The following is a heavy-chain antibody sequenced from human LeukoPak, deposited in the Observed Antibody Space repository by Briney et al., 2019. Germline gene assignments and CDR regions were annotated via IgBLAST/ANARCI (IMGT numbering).Heavy chain of an antibody. V-gene: IGHV4-59*08. CDR3: ARRRYSSRGYYYYGMDV. J-gene: IGHJ6*02. CDR1: GGSISSYY. CDR2: IYYSGSA. D-gene: IGHD6-13*01. Sequence: PSETLSLTCTVSGGSISSYYWSWIRQPPGKGLEWIGYIYYSGSANYNPSLKSRVTISVDTSKNQFSLKLSSVTAADTAVYYCARRRYSSRGYYYYGMDVWGQGTTVTVSS.